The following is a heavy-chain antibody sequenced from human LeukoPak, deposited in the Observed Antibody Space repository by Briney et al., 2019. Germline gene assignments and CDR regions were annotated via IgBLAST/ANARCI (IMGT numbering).Heavy chain of an antibody. CDR3: ARDFDPLGPGVGVDY. Sequence: GGSLRLSCAASGLTFSSYEMNWVRQAPGKGLEWVSYISSSGSTIYYADSVRGRFTISRDNAKNSLYLQMNSLRAEDTAVYYCARDFDPLGPGVGVDYWGQGTLVTVSS. D-gene: IGHD1-26*01. CDR1: GLTFSSYE. J-gene: IGHJ4*02. CDR2: ISSSGSTI. V-gene: IGHV3-48*03.